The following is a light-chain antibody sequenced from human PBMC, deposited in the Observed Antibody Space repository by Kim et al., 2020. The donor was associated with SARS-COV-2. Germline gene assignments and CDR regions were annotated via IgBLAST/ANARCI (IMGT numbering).Light chain of an antibody. CDR3: QSRDSSGEVV. CDR2: GKN. CDR1: SLRRYY. V-gene: IGLV3-19*01. Sequence: SSELTQDPAVSVALGQTVRITCQGDSLRRYYATWYQQKPGQAPVLVIYGKNNRPSGIADRFSGSSSGNTASLTITGAQAEEEADYYCQSRDSSGEVVFGGGTQLTVL. J-gene: IGLJ2*01.